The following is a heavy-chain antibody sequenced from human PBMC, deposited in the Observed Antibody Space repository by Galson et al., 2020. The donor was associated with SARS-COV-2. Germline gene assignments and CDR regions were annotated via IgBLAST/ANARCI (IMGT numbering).Heavy chain of an antibody. Sequence: SETLSLTCAVYGGSFSGYYWSWIRQPPGKGLEWIGEINHSGSTNYNPSLKSRVTISVDTSKNQFSLKLSSVTAADTAVYYCARRTTVVRRVNDYWGQGTLVTVSS. J-gene: IGHJ4*02. D-gene: IGHD4-17*01. V-gene: IGHV4-34*01. CDR2: INHSGST. CDR3: ARRTTVVRRVNDY. CDR1: GGSFSGYY.